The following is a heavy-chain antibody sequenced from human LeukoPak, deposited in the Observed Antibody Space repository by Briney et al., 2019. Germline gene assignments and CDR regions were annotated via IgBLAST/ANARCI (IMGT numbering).Heavy chain of an antibody. V-gene: IGHV3-30*18. J-gene: IGHJ4*02. CDR1: GFTFSSYG. CDR3: AKEMATKVIADY. CDR2: ISYDGSNK. D-gene: IGHD5-24*01. Sequence: GGSLRLSCAASGFTFSSYGMHWVRQAPGKGLEWVAVISYDGSNKYYADSVKGRFTISRDNSKNTLYLQMNSLRAEDTAVYYCAKEMATKVIADYWGQGTLVTVSS.